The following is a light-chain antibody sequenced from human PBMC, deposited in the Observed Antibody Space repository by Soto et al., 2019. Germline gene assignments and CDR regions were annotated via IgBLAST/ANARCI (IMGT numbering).Light chain of an antibody. CDR1: QSVASN. Sequence: EIEMTQSPATLSVSPGERATLSCRASQSVASNLAWYQQKPGQPPRLLIYGASTRATGIPARFSGSGSGTEFTLTISSLQSEDFAVYYCQQYNNWPITFGQGTRLEIK. CDR2: GAS. J-gene: IGKJ5*01. V-gene: IGKV3-15*01. CDR3: QQYNNWPIT.